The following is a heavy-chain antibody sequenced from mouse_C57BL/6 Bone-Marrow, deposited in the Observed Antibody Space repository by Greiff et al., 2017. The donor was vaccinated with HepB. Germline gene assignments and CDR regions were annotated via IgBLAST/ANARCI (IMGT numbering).Heavy chain of an antibody. CDR2: IFPGSGST. CDR3: ADYYGSSPWFAY. D-gene: IGHD1-1*01. J-gene: IGHJ3*01. Sequence: QVQLKQSGPELVKPGASVKISCKASGYTFTDYYINWVKQRPGQGLEWIGWIFPGSGSTYYNEKFKGKATLTVDKSSSTAYMFLSSLTSEDSAVYFCADYYGSSPWFAYWGQGTLVTVSA. V-gene: IGHV1-75*01. CDR1: GYTFTDYY.